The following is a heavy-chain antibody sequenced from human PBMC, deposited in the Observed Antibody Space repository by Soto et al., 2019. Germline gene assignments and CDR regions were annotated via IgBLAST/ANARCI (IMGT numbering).Heavy chain of an antibody. CDR2: FDPEDGET. J-gene: IGHJ3*02. Sequence: GPVKVSCKVSGYTLTELSMHWVRQAPGKGLEWMGGFDPEDGETIYAQKFQGRVTMTEDTSTDTAYMELSSLRSEDTAVYYCASNHGITDAFDIWGQGTMVTVSS. V-gene: IGHV1-24*01. D-gene: IGHD1-20*01. CDR1: GYTLTELS. CDR3: ASNHGITDAFDI.